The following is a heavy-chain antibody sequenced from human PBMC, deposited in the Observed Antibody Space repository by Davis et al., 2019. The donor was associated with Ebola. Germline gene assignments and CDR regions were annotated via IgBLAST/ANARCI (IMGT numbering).Heavy chain of an antibody. V-gene: IGHV3-7*01. CDR1: GFTLSDYW. D-gene: IGHD3-16*01. CDR2: IKPDGSER. Sequence: GESLKISCGASGFTLSDYWMSWVRQAPGKGLEWVANIKPDGSERYYVDSVKGRFTISRDNAKNSLYLQVNSLRVDDTAVYYCARDDHPWAAGGDYWGQGTLVTVSS. CDR3: ARDDHPWAAGGDY. J-gene: IGHJ4*02.